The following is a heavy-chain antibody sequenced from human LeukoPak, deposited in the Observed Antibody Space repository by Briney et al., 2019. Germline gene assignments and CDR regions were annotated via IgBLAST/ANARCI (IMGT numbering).Heavy chain of an antibody. Sequence: SETLSLTCAVYGGSFSGYYWSWIRQPPGKGLEWIVVINHSGSTNYNPSLKSRVTISVDTSKNQFSLKLSSVTAADTAVYYCARARDPHYDFWSGPYYYYMDVWGKGTTVTVSS. CDR2: INHSGST. V-gene: IGHV4-34*01. D-gene: IGHD3-3*01. CDR1: GGSFSGYY. J-gene: IGHJ6*03. CDR3: ARARDPHYDFWSGPYYYYMDV.